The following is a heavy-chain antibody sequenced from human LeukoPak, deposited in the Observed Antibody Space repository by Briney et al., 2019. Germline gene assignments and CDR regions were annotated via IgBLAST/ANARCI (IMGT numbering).Heavy chain of an antibody. CDR3: ARGRSIAARPGQYYFDY. CDR2: IYYSGST. D-gene: IGHD6-6*01. CDR1: GGSISSSSYY. Sequence: SETLSLTCTVSGGSISSSSYYWGWIRQPPGKGLEWIGSIYYSGSTYYNPSLKSRVTISVDTSKNEFSLKLSSVTAADTAVYYCARGRSIAARPGQYYFDYWGQGTLVTVSS. V-gene: IGHV4-39*01. J-gene: IGHJ4*02.